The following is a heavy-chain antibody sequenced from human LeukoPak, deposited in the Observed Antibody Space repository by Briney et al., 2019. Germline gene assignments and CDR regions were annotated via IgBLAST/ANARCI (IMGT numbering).Heavy chain of an antibody. V-gene: IGHV1-2*02. J-gene: IGHJ4*02. CDR2: ISTNSGGT. D-gene: IGHD2-8*01. Sequence: GGRGPRQRPEWMGWISTNSGGTNSAQKLQGRVTMTRDPSLSTTYMELSRLRSDDTAVYYCARNGGGLDYWGQGTLVTVSS. CDR3: ARNGGGLDY.